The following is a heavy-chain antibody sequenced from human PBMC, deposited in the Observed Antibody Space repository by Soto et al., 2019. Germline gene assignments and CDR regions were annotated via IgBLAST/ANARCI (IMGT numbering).Heavy chain of an antibody. CDR3: ARGRRTGSSSSKNWFDP. D-gene: IGHD6-6*01. V-gene: IGHV3-33*01. Sequence: GGSLRLSCAASGFTFSSYGMHWVRQAPGKGLEWVAVIWYDGSNKYYADSVKGRFTISRDNSKNTLYLQMNSLRAEDTAVYYCARGRRTGSSSSKNWFDPWGQGTLVTVSS. J-gene: IGHJ5*02. CDR1: GFTFSSYG. CDR2: IWYDGSNK.